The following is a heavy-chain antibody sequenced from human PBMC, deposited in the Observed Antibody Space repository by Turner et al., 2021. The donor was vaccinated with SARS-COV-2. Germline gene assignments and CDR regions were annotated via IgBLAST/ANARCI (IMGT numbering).Heavy chain of an antibody. V-gene: IGHV4-39*02. CDR3: ACSTVGGGCYSYYGMDV. Sequence: QLNLQPPGEGKGDASGKRVDTGAVPGSSISSSSYYWGWIRQPPGKGLEWIGSIYYSGSTYYNPSLKSRVTISVDPAKNHLPLKLVTVAAACAVVYCCACSTVGGGCYSYYGMDVWGQGTTVTVSS. J-gene: IGHJ6*02. CDR2: IYYSGST. CDR1: GSSISSSSYY. D-gene: IGHD2-21*01.